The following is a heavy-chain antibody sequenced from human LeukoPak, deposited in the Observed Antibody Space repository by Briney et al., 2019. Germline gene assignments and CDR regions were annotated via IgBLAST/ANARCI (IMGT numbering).Heavy chain of an antibody. CDR2: IYHSGST. J-gene: IGHJ4*02. CDR3: ARAFWGSGIDF. V-gene: IGHV4-4*02. D-gene: IGHD3-16*01. CDR1: GGSISSNW. Sequence: SETLSLTCAVSGGSISSNWWSWIRQPPGKGLEWIGEIYHSGSTNYNPSLKSRVTISVDKSKTQFSLKLSSVTAADTAVYYCARAFWGSGIDFWGQGTLVTVSS.